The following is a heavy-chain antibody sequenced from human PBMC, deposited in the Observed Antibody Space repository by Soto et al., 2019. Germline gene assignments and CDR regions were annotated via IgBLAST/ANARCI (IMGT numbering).Heavy chain of an antibody. Sequence: GESLKISCAASGFTFSTYAMSWVRQTPGKGVEWVSAISGSPSSTYYADSVKGRFTISRDNSKKTLFLQMSSLRAEDTAVYYCAKDGYDSSGDLDYFDYWGQGTLVTVSS. CDR3: AKDGYDSSGDLDYFDY. D-gene: IGHD3-22*01. CDR2: ISGSPSST. J-gene: IGHJ4*02. V-gene: IGHV3-23*01. CDR1: GFTFSTYA.